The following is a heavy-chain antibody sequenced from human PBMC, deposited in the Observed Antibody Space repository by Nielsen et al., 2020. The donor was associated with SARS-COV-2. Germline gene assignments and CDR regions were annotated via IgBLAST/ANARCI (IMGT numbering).Heavy chain of an antibody. CDR1: GGTFSSYA. CDR3: ASSGRVTMIVVVTSDAFDI. V-gene: IGHV1-69*13. J-gene: IGHJ3*02. CDR2: IIPIFGTA. Sequence: SVKVSCKASGGTFSSYAISWVRQAPGQGLEWMGGIIPIFGTANYAQKFQGRVTITADESTSTAYMELSSLRSEDTAVYYCASSGRVTMIVVVTSDAFDIWGQGTMVTVSS. D-gene: IGHD3-22*01.